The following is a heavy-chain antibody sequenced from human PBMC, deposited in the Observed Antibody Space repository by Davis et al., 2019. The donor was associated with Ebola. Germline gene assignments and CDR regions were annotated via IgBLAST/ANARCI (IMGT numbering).Heavy chain of an antibody. CDR2: ISYDGTEK. V-gene: IGHV3-30-3*01. CDR1: GFTFSSYA. Sequence: PGGSLRLSCAASGFTFSSYAMHWVRQAPGKGLEWVAVISYDGTEKYYADSVRGRITISRDNSKKTLFLQMNSVRHGDSAVYYCTRDRALWFGGPDVWGQGTTVTVSS. J-gene: IGHJ6*02. CDR3: TRDRALWFGGPDV. D-gene: IGHD3-10*01.